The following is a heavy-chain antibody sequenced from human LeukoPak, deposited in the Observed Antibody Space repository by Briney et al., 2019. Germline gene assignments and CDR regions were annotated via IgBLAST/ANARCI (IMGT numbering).Heavy chain of an antibody. V-gene: IGHV4-59*01. CDR2: IYYSGST. CDR1: GGSISSYY. J-gene: IGHJ5*02. Sequence: PSETLSLTCTVSGGSISSYYWSWIRQPPGKGLEWIGYIYYSGSTNYNPSLKSRVTISVDTSKNQFSLKLSSVTAADTAVYYCARGRAYSSLYWFDPWGQGTLVTVSS. CDR3: ARGRAYSSLYWFDP. D-gene: IGHD6-6*01.